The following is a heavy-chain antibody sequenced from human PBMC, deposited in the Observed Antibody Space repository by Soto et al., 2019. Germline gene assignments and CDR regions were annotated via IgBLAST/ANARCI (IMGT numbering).Heavy chain of an antibody. V-gene: IGHV1-69*01. CDR2: IIPIFGTA. CDR3: ARRGYYDSSGYYQPDGMDV. J-gene: IGHJ6*02. CDR1: GGTFSSYA. D-gene: IGHD3-22*01. Sequence: QVQLVQSGAEVKKPGSSVKVSCKASGGTFSSYAISWVRQAPGQVLEWMGGIIPIFGTANYAQKFQGRVTITADESTSTAYMELSSLRSEDTAVYYCARRGYYDSSGYYQPDGMDVWGQGTTVTVSS.